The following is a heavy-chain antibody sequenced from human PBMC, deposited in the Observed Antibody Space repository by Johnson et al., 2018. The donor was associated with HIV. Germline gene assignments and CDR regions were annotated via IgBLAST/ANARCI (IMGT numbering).Heavy chain of an antibody. V-gene: IGHV3-9*01. J-gene: IGHJ3*02. CDR2: ITWNSGEI. Sequence: EVQLVESGGGVVRPGGSLRLSCAVAGFRFDDYAMHWVRQAPGRGLEWVSGITWNSGEIDYADSVEGRFTISRDNTKNSLYLQMNSLRAEDTALYYCAKVKSWGLDAFDIWGQGTMVTVSS. CDR1: GFRFDDYA. CDR3: AKVKSWGLDAFDI. D-gene: IGHD7-27*01.